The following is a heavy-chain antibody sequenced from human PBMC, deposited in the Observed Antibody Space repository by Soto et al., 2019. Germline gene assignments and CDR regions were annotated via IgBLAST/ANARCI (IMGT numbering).Heavy chain of an antibody. J-gene: IGHJ4*02. V-gene: IGHV1-18*01. CDR3: SRDTPPTDY. Sequence: QVQLVQSGAEVKKPGASVKVSCKTSGYTFTSYHISWVRQAPGQGLEWIGWISAYNTNTNYAQKFQGRVTMTTDTLTITAYMELRSLRSDDTAVYYCSRDTPPTDYWGQGTLVTVYS. CDR2: ISAYNTNT. CDR1: GYTFTSYH.